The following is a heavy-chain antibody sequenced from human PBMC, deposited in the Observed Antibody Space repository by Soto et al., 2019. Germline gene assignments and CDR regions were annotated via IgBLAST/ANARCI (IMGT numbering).Heavy chain of an antibody. J-gene: IGHJ4*02. D-gene: IGHD4-17*01. CDR3: ARESFYGDYDY. V-gene: IGHV4-61*01. CDR2: IYYSGST. CDR1: GGSVSSGSYY. Sequence: SDTLSVTCTVSGGSVSSGSYYWSWIRQPPGKGLEWIGYIYYSGSTNYNPSLKSRVTISVDTSKNQFSLKLSSVTAADTAVYYCARESFYGDYDYWGQGTLVTVSS.